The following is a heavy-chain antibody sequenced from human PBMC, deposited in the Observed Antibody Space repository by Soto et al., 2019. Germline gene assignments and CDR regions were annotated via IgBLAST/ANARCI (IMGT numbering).Heavy chain of an antibody. CDR3: AKSDYSDY. V-gene: IGHV3-23*01. J-gene: IGHJ4*02. CDR2: ISGSGGST. Sequence: GGSLKPPCAPLGSPFASFAMSWVRRAPGKGLEWVSAISGSGGSTYYTGSVKGRFTISRDNSKNTLYLQMNSLRAEDTAVYYCAKSDYSDYWGQGTLVTVSS. CDR1: GSPFASFA.